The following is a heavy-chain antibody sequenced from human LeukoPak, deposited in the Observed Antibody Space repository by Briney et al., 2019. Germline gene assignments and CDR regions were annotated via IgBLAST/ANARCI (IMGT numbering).Heavy chain of an antibody. CDR2: ISSGGGSI. V-gene: IGHV3-48*03. J-gene: IGHJ6*02. CDR1: GFTFSNYE. Sequence: GGSLRLSCAASGFTFSNYEMNWVRQAPGKGLEWVSFISSGGGSIYYADSVKGRFTISRDNVKNSLFLQMNSLRAEDTAVYYCAREGANYYYGMDAWGQGTTVAVSS. CDR3: AREGANYYYGMDA.